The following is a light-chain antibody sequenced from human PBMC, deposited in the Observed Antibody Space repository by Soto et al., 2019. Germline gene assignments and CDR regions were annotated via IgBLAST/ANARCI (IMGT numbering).Light chain of an antibody. V-gene: IGKV3-15*01. CDR1: QSVSFN. CDR2: GAF. CDR3: QQYNNWPLT. J-gene: IGKJ4*01. Sequence: EIVMTQSPATLSVSPGERATLSCRASQSVSFNLAWYQQKPGQAPRLLIYGAFTRATGIPARFSGSGSETEFTLTISSLQSEDFAVYYCQQYNNWPLTFGGGTKVEIK.